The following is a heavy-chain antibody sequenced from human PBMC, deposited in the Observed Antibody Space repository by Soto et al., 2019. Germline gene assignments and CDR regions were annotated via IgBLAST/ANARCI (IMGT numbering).Heavy chain of an antibody. CDR2: IKQDGSEK. J-gene: IGHJ4*02. V-gene: IGHV3-7*03. Sequence: EVQLVESGGGLVQPGGSLRLSCAASGFTFSSYWMSWVRQAPGKGLEWVANIKQDGSEKYYVDSVKGRFTISRDNAKNSLDLQMNSLRAEDTAVYYCASLAVVTMIVVPKGQWGQGTLVTVSS. CDR3: ASLAVVTMIVVPKGQ. CDR1: GFTFSSYW. D-gene: IGHD3-22*01.